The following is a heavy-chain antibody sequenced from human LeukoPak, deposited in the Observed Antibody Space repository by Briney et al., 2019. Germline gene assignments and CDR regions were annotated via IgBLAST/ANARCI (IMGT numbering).Heavy chain of an antibody. J-gene: IGHJ6*02. V-gene: IGHV3-48*02. D-gene: IGHD4-23*01. Sequence: GGSLRLSCAASGFTFSSYSMNWVRQAPGKGLEWVSYISSSSSTIYYADSVKGRFTISRDNAKNSLYLQMNSLRDEDTAVYYCARDRTVVTLYYCYYGMGVWGQGTTVTVSS. CDR2: ISSSSSTI. CDR3: ARDRTVVTLYYCYYGMGV. CDR1: GFTFSSYS.